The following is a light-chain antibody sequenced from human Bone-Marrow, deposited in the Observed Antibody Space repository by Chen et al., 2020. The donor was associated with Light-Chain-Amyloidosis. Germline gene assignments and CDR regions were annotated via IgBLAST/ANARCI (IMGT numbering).Light chain of an antibody. J-gene: IGLJ2*01. CDR2: EGS. V-gene: IGLV2-23*03. Sequence: QSALTPPASVSGSPGRSLTITRSVTIIGTFNLVSWYQQNPGNAPKLIISEGSRRPSEVSDRFSGSTSGNTASLTISGLQTEDEADYYCCSYGGYSTFVFGGGTKLTVL. CDR1: IIGTFNL. CDR3: CSYGGYSTFV.